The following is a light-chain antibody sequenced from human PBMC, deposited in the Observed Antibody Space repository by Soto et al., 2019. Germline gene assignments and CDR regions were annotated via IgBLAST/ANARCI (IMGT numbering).Light chain of an antibody. CDR3: MRATHWPRT. CDR2: KVS. Sequence: DVVMTQSPLSLPVTLGQPASISCRSSQSLLYIDGNTYLNWFLQRPGQSPRRLISKVSNRDSGVPDRFSGSGSGTDFTLRISRVEAEDVGVYYCMRATHWPRTFGQGTKVEI. J-gene: IGKJ1*01. CDR1: QSLLYIDGNTY. V-gene: IGKV2-30*01.